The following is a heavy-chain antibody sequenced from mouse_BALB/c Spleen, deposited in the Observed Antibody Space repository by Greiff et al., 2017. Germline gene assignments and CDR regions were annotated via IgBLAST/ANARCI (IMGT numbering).Heavy chain of an antibody. Sequence: EVQLQQSGGGLVKPGGSLYLSCAASGFSFSDYYMHWVRQTPETRLEWVATISDGGSYTYYPDSVKGRFTISRDNAKNNLYLQMSSLKSEDTAMYYCARDQNAEVRRGDAMDYWGQGTSVTVSS. CDR1: GFSFSDYY. CDR3: ARDQNAEVRRGDAMDY. J-gene: IGHJ4*01. V-gene: IGHV5-4*02. CDR2: ISDGGSYT. D-gene: IGHD2-14*01.